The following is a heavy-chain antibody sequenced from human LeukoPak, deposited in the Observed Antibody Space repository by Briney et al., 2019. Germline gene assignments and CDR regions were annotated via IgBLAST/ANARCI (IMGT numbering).Heavy chain of an antibody. Sequence: PSETLSLTCTVSGGSIGWDYWSWIRQSAGKGLEWIGRIYKSGSTNYNPSFRSRDTMSVDTSKNQFSLNVTSVTAADTAVYYCAREEYFQDSNGYSYYFHSWGQGSLVTVSS. J-gene: IGHJ4*02. D-gene: IGHD3-22*01. CDR2: IYKSGST. CDR3: AREEYFQDSNGYSYYFHS. CDR1: GGSIGWDY. V-gene: IGHV4-4*07.